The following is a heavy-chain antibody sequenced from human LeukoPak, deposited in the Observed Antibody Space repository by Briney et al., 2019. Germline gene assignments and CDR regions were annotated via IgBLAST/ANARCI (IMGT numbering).Heavy chain of an antibody. V-gene: IGHV3-53*01. Sequence: PGGSLRLSCAASGFIVSNYYMNWVRQAPGKGLECVSVIYNGGATYYADSVKGLFTTSRDNSKNTLYLQMNGLRAEDTAVYFCAREFGSGTFDWGQGTLVTVSS. CDR3: AREFGSGTFD. J-gene: IGHJ4*02. CDR2: IYNGGAT. CDR1: GFIVSNYY. D-gene: IGHD2-2*01.